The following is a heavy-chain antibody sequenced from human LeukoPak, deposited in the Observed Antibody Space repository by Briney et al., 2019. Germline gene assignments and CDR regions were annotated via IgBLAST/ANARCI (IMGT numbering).Heavy chain of an antibody. J-gene: IGHJ5*02. V-gene: IGHV4-30-2*01. CDR3: ARGTYGSGANWFDP. Sequence: PSQTLSLTCAVPGESVSSGPFSWNWIRQTPTKGLEWIGYIYHRGTTYYIPSLKSRLTLSIDRSKDQISLTLTSVTAADSAVYYCARGTYGSGANWFDPWGQGTLVTVSS. D-gene: IGHD3-10*01. CDR1: GESVSSGPFS. CDR2: IYHRGTT.